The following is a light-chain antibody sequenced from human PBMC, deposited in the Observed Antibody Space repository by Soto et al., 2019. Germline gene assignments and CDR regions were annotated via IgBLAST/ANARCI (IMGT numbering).Light chain of an antibody. CDR1: QSVRSN. Sequence: EMVMTQSPATLSVSPGERATLSCRASQSVRSNLAWYQQRPCLAPRLLIYAASTRATGIPARFSGSGSGTAFTLTIGSLQSEDFAVYYCQQYDNWPPITFGRGTRLEIK. CDR3: QQYDNWPPIT. J-gene: IGKJ5*01. CDR2: AAS. V-gene: IGKV3-15*01.